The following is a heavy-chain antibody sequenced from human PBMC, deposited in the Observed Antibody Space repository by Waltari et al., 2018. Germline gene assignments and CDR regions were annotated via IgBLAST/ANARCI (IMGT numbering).Heavy chain of an antibody. CDR1: GLPFNRSS. D-gene: IGHD1-26*01. CDR3: ARGEQESSFSKYYNGMDV. Sequence: EVQLVESGGGLVRPGGSLRLSWDASGLPFNRSSLNWVRQAPGRGLEWVASIASVGRYMFYADSGRGRFTVSRDNSILYLQMNGLRVEDTAVYYCARGEQESSFSKYYNGMDVWGQGTMVTVSS. CDR2: IASVGRYM. J-gene: IGHJ6*02. V-gene: IGHV3-21*02.